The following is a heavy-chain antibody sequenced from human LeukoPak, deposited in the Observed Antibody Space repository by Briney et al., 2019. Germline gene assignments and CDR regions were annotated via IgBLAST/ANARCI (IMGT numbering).Heavy chain of an antibody. V-gene: IGHV4-4*07. CDR1: GGSISRYF. CDR3: ARGSASPAAIPFDF. Sequence: PSETLSLTCTVSGGSISRYFWSWIRQPAGKGLEWIGRIYSSGNTNYNLSLKSRVTMSVDTSKNQFSLKLSSVTAADTAVYYCARGSASPAAIPFDFWGQGTMVTVSS. CDR2: IYSSGNT. J-gene: IGHJ3*01. D-gene: IGHD2-2*02.